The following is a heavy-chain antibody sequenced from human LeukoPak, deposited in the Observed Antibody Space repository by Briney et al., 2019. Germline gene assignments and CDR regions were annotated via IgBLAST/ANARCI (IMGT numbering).Heavy chain of an antibody. CDR2: ISGSGGST. D-gene: IGHD4-17*01. CDR1: GFTFSSYA. Sequence: GGSLRLSCAASGFTFSSYAMSWVRQAPGKGLEWVSAISGSGGSTYYADSVKGRFTISRDNSKNTLYLQMNSLRAEDTAVYYCAKDRAVTTVRGWFDPWGQGTLVTVSS. CDR3: AKDRAVTTVRGWFDP. V-gene: IGHV3-23*01. J-gene: IGHJ5*02.